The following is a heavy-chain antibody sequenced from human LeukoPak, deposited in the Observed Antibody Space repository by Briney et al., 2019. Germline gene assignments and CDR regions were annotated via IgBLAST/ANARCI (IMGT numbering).Heavy chain of an antibody. CDR1: GYTFTDYY. J-gene: IGHJ4*02. Sequence: ASAKVSCKASGYTFTDYYIHWVRQAPGKGVEGMGWINPAEGGTKFAQNFQVRVTMTSDTSISTAYMELSSLRSDATAVYYCARDNDSRDPPHFDYWGQGTLVTVSS. CDR2: INPAEGGT. CDR3: ARDNDSRDPPHFDY. D-gene: IGHD3-16*01. V-gene: IGHV1-2*02.